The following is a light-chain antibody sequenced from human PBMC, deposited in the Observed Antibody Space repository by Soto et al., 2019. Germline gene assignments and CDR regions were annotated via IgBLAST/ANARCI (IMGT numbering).Light chain of an antibody. CDR3: QSYDANDVV. CDR2: EDN. Sequence: NFMLTQPHSVSESPGKTVTISCIGSGGSIATNYVQWYQQRPSSAPITVIYEDNQRPSGVPDRFSGSIDSSSNSASLTISGLKTEDEADYYCQSYDANDVVFGGGTKLTVL. V-gene: IGLV6-57*02. J-gene: IGLJ2*01. CDR1: GGSIATNY.